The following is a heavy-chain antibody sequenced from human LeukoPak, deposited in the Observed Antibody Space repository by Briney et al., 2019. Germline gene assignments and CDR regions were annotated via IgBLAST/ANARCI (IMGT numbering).Heavy chain of an antibody. D-gene: IGHD3-22*01. V-gene: IGHV3-30*18. CDR2: ISYDGSNK. J-gene: IGHJ4*02. Sequence: GGSLRLSCAASGFTFSSYGMHWVRQAPGKGLEWVAVISYDGSNKYYADSVKGRFTISRDNSKNTLYLQMNSLRAEDTAVYYCAKSPRYYYDSSGYPLDYWGQGTLVTVSS. CDR3: AKSPRYYYDSSGYPLDY. CDR1: GFTFSSYG.